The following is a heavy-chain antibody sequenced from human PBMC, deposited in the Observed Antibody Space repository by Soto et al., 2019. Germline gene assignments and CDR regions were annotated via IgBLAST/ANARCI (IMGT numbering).Heavy chain of an antibody. D-gene: IGHD5-12*01. V-gene: IGHV4-30-4*01. Sequence: SETLSLTCSVPGGSSSSGDYYWSWIRQPPGKGLEWIGYIYYSGSTYYNPSLKSRVTISVDTSKNQFSLKLSSVTAADTAVYYCARKPERWLHPKAWYFDLWGRGTLVTVSS. CDR2: IYYSGST. CDR1: GGSSSSGDYY. J-gene: IGHJ2*01. CDR3: ARKPERWLHPKAWYFDL.